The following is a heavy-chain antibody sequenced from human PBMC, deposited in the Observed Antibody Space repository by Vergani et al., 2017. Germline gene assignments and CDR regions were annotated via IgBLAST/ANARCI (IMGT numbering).Heavy chain of an antibody. CDR3: TSGLYYDIIAYWAY. CDR1: GYTFTSYY. Sequence: QVQLVQSGAEVKKPGASVKDSCKASGYTFTSYYMHWVRQAPGQGLEWMGIINPSGGSTSYAQKFQSRVTMTRVTSTSTVYMELSSLRSEDTAVYYCTSGLYYDIIAYWAYWGQGTLVTVSS. CDR2: INPSGGST. V-gene: IGHV1-46*03. J-gene: IGHJ4*02. D-gene: IGHD3-22*01.